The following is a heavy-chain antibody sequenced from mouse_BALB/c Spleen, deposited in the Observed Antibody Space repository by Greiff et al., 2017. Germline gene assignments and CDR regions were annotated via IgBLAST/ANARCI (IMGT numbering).Heavy chain of an antibody. CDR1: GFTFSSFG. Sequence: EVKLMESGGGLVQPGGSRKLSCAASGFTFSSFGMHWVRQAPEKGLEWVAYISSGSSTIYYADTVKGRFTISRDNPKNTLFLQMTSLRSEDTAMYYCARSGGYYERFDYWGQGTTLTVSS. D-gene: IGHD2-3*01. V-gene: IGHV5-17*02. CDR2: ISSGSSTI. CDR3: ARSGGYYERFDY. J-gene: IGHJ2*01.